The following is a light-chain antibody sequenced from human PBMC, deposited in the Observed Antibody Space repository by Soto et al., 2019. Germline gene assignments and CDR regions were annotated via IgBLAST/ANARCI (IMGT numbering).Light chain of an antibody. J-gene: IGKJ5*01. CDR2: GAT. V-gene: IGKV3-20*01. Sequence: EIVLTQSPGTLSLSPGERATLSCRASQSVSSSYLAWYQQKPGQAPRLLIYGATSRATGIPDRFSGSGSGTSFTLNIRKLEPEDFAVYFCQHYGSPPLVTFGQRTRLEIK. CDR1: QSVSSSY. CDR3: QHYGSPPLVT.